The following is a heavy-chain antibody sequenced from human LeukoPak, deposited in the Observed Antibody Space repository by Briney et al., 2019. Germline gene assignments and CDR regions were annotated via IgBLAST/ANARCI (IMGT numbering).Heavy chain of an antibody. CDR2: IFYSGTT. CDR3: ARFSISWSYFDY. Sequence: PSETPSLTCTVSGGSISGYHWNWIRQPPGKGLEWLGYIFYSGTTKYNPSLESRVTILLDTSKNQFSLKLTSVTAADTALCYCARFSISWSYFDYWGQGILVTVSS. D-gene: IGHD6-13*01. V-gene: IGHV4-59*01. J-gene: IGHJ4*02. CDR1: GGSISGYH.